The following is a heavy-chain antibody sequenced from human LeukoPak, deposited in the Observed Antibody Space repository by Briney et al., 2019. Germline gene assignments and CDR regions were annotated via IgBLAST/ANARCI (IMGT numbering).Heavy chain of an antibody. CDR2: ISYDGSNK. V-gene: IGHV3-30*03. CDR1: GFTFSSYG. Sequence: PGGSLRLSCAASGFTFSSYGMHWVRQAPGKGLEWVAVISYDGSNKYYADSVKGRFTISRDNAKNTLYLQMNSLRAEDTAVYYCARGDYLAPLDVWGKGTTVTVSS. CDR3: ARGDYLAPLDV. D-gene: IGHD3-16*01. J-gene: IGHJ6*04.